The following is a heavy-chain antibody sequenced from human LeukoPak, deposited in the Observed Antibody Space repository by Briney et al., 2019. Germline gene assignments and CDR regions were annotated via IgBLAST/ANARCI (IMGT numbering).Heavy chain of an antibody. V-gene: IGHV1-8*03. Sequence: ASVKVSCKASGYTFTSYDINWVRQATGQGLEWMGWMNPNSGNTGYAQKFQGRVTITRNTSISTAYMELSSLRSEDTALYYCAKDITPMIVVVENEGYFDYWGQGTLVTVSS. CDR2: MNPNSGNT. CDR3: AKDITPMIVVVENEGYFDY. D-gene: IGHD3-22*01. J-gene: IGHJ4*02. CDR1: GYTFTSYD.